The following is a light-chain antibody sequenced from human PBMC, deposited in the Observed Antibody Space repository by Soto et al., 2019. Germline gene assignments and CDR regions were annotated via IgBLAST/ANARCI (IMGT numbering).Light chain of an antibody. Sequence: QSALTQPPSASGSPGQSVTISCTGTSSDVGGSNFVSWFQQTPGKAPKLIIYEVNKRPSGVPDRFSGSKSGNTASLTVSGLAADDEADYYCNLYAGSNNFVVFGGGTKLTVL. V-gene: IGLV2-8*01. CDR3: NLYAGSNNFVV. CDR1: SSDVGGSNF. J-gene: IGLJ2*01. CDR2: EVN.